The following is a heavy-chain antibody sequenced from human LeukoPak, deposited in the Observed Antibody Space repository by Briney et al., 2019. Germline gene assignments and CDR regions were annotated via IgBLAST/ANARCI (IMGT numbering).Heavy chain of an antibody. CDR2: IRYDGNNK. V-gene: IGHV3-30*02. J-gene: IGHJ4*02. CDR3: VTDSTHFRVWDSYDTAGLNY. D-gene: IGHD3-22*01. CDR1: GFTFSSYG. Sequence: PGGSLRLSCAASGFTFSSYGMHWVRQAPGKGLEWVAFIRYDGNNKYYADSVKGRFTVSRDNSKNTLYLQMNSLRAEDTAVYYCVTDSTHFRVWDSYDTAGLNYWGQGALVTVSS.